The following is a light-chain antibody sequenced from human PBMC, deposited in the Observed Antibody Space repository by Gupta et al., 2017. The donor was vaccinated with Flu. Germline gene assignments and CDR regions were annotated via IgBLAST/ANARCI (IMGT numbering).Light chain of an antibody. Sequence: SVLTQPPSASGTPGQRVTISRSGSSSNIGSNTVNWYQQLPGTAPKLLIYSNNQRPSGVPDRFSGSKSGTSASLAISGLQAEDEADYYCAAGDDSRNAVVFGGGTKLTVL. V-gene: IGLV1-44*01. CDR1: SSNIGSNT. J-gene: IGLJ2*01. CDR2: SNN. CDR3: AAGDDSRNAVV.